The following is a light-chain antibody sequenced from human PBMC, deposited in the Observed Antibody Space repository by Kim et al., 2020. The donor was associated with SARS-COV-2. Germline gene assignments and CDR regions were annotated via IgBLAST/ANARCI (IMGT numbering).Light chain of an antibody. CDR2: AAS. Sequence: DIQMTQSPSSLSASVGDRVSITCRASQFFHHYLNWYQSKPGKVPKLLVYAASTLQSGVPSRFSGSGSGTDFTLTISDLQPEDFATYYCQQTYGVPYTFGQGTKLEI. J-gene: IGKJ2*01. CDR1: QFFHHY. CDR3: QQTYGVPYT. V-gene: IGKV1-39*01.